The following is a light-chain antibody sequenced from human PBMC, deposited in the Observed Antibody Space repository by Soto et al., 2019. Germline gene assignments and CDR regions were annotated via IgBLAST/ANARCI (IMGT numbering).Light chain of an antibody. Sequence: DVVMTQSPLSLPVTPGEPASISCRSSHTLLHSNGYYYLDWYLQKPGQSPQLLIYLGSNRASGVPDRFSGGGSGTDFTLKISRVEADDVGVYYCMQALQTPLTFGGGTRVEIK. CDR2: LGS. J-gene: IGKJ4*01. CDR3: MQALQTPLT. V-gene: IGKV2-28*01. CDR1: HTLLHSNGYYY.